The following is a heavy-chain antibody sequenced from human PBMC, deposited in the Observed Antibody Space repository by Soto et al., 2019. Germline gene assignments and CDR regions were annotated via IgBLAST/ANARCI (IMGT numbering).Heavy chain of an antibody. V-gene: IGHV1-58*01. D-gene: IGHD7-27*01. J-gene: IGHJ4*02. CDR2: IVVGSGNT. CDR1: GFTFTSSA. CDR3: ARLGLNGGSFDY. Sequence: GASVKVSCKASGFTFTSSAVQWVRQARGQRLEWIGWIVVGSGNTNYAQKFQERVTITRDMSTSTAYMELSSLRSEDTAVYYCARLGLNGGSFDYWGQGTLVTVSS.